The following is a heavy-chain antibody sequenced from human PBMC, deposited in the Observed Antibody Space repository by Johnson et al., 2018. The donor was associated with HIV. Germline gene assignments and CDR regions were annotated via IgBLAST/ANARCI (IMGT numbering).Heavy chain of an antibody. CDR3: AREFGQASSYAFDI. D-gene: IGHD3/OR15-3a*01. V-gene: IGHV3-66*01. CDR2: ISGSGGST. J-gene: IGHJ3*02. Sequence: VQLVESGGGLVQPGGSLRLSCAASGFTVSSNYMSWVRQAPGKGLEWVSVISGSGGSTYYADSVKGRFTISRDNSKNSLYLQMNSLRAEDTAVYYCAREFGQASSYAFDIWGQGTMVTVSS. CDR1: GFTVSSNY.